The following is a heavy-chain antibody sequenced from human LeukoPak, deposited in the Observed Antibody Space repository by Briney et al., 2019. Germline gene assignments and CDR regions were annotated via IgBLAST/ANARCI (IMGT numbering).Heavy chain of an antibody. CDR3: ARGNSMDV. D-gene: IGHD4-23*01. V-gene: IGHV4-34*01. J-gene: IGHJ6*02. CDR1: GGSFSGYY. CDR2: INHSGST. Sequence: SETLSLTCAVYGGSFSGYYWSWIRQPPGKGLEWIGEINHSGSTNYNPSLKSRVTISVETSKNHFSLKLSSVTAADTAVYYCARGNSMDVWGQGTTVTVSS.